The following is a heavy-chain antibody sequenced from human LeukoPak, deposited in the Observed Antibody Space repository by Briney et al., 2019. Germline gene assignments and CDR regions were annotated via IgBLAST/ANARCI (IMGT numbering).Heavy chain of an antibody. CDR3: ARSSGTGTFSY. Sequence: SETLSLTCTVSGDSISRSTYYWAWIRQPPGKGLEWIGSVYYGRSPYFNPSLESRATISVDASKNHFSLKMSSVTAADTAVYYCARSSGTGTFSYWGQGTLVTVSS. CDR2: VYYGRSP. CDR1: GDSISRSTYY. V-gene: IGHV4-39*02. D-gene: IGHD6-25*01. J-gene: IGHJ4*02.